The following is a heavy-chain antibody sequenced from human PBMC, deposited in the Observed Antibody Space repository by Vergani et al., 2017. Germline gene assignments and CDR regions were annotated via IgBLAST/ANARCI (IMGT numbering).Heavy chain of an antibody. V-gene: IGHV3-30*02. J-gene: IGHJ6*02. CDR2: IRYDGSNK. D-gene: IGHD5-18*01. CDR3: AKALGSRTWIQLSCMDV. CDR1: GFTFSSYG. Sequence: QVQLVESGGGVVQPGGSLRLSCAASGFTFSSYGMHWVRQAPGKGLEWVAFIRYDGSNKYYADSVKGRFTISRDNSKNTLYLQMNSLRAEDTAVYYCAKALGSRTWIQLSCMDVWGQGTTVTVSS.